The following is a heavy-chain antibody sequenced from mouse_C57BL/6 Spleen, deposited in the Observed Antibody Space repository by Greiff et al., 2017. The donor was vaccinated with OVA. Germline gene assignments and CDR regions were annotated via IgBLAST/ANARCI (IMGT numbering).Heavy chain of an antibody. V-gene: IGHV1-81*01. CDR1: GYTFTSYG. Sequence: LVESGAELARPGASVKLSCKASGYTFTSYGISWVKQRTGQGLEWIGEIYPRSGNTYYNEKFKGKATLTADKSSSTAYMELRSLTSEDAAVYFCARYGYDDYYAMDYWGQGTSVTVSS. CDR2: IYPRSGNT. D-gene: IGHD2-2*01. CDR3: ARYGYDDYYAMDY. J-gene: IGHJ4*01.